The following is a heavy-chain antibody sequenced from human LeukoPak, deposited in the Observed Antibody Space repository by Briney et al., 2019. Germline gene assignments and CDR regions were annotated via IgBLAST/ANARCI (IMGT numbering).Heavy chain of an antibody. CDR3: ARFAAGGSYYYYMDV. Sequence: GGSLRLSCAASGFTFSSYWMSWIRQPPGKGREWVSNIGTSSTTIYYADSVKGRFTISRDNAKNSLYLQMNSLRADDTAVYYCARFAAGGSYYYYMDVWGKGTTVTVSS. J-gene: IGHJ6*03. CDR1: GFTFSSYW. V-gene: IGHV3-48*01. D-gene: IGHD6-25*01. CDR2: IGTSSTTI.